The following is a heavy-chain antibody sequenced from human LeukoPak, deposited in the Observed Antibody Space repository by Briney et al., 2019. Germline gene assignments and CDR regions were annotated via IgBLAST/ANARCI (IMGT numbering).Heavy chain of an antibody. J-gene: IGHJ4*02. D-gene: IGHD5-24*01. CDR3: ARGAKMATRGFDY. Sequence: PSQTLSLTCAVSGGSISSGGYYWNWIRQHPGKGLEWIGYIYNSGITHTRPSLKSRVTISVDTSKKQLSLKLRYVTAADTAVYYCARGAKMATRGFDYWGQGTLVTVSS. CDR2: IYNSGIT. V-gene: IGHV4-31*11. CDR1: GGSISSGGYY.